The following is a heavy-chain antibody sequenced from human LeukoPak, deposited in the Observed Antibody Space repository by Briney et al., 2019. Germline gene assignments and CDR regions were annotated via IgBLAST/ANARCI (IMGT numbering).Heavy chain of an antibody. D-gene: IGHD5-24*01. J-gene: IGHJ4*02. CDR3: ASPSPTNLFDY. Sequence: GRSLRLSCAASGFTFSSYAMHWVRQAPGKGLEWVAVISYDGSNKYYADSVKGRFTISRDNSKNTLYLQMNSLRAEDTAVYYCASPSPTNLFDYWGQGTLVTVSS. V-gene: IGHV3-30-3*01. CDR1: GFTFSSYA. CDR2: ISYDGSNK.